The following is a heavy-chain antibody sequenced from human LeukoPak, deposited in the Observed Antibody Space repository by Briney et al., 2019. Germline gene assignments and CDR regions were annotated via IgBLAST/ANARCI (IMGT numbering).Heavy chain of an antibody. V-gene: IGHV3-23*01. CDR2: ISGSGGST. CDR3: ASDAYGSGSYSLHY. Sequence: GGSLRLSCAASGFTFSRYAMSWVRQAPGKGLEWVSAISGSGGSTYYADSVKGRFTISRDNSKNTLYLQMNSLRAEDTAVYYCASDAYGSGSYSLHYWGQGTLVTVSS. D-gene: IGHD3-10*01. CDR1: GFTFSRYA. J-gene: IGHJ4*02.